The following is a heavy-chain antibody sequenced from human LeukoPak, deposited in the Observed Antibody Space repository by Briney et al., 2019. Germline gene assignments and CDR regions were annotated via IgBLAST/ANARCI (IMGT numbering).Heavy chain of an antibody. CDR2: ISGDGAST. CDR1: GFTVSSNY. Sequence: PGGSLRLSCAASGFTVSSNYMSWVRQAPGKGLEWVSGISGDGASTHYAESVKGQFTISRDNSQNTLFLQMSSLRVEDTAIYYCAKDSYVSGRPLHTFDVWGQGTMVTVSP. J-gene: IGHJ3*01. D-gene: IGHD3-10*01. CDR3: AKDSYVSGRPLHTFDV. V-gene: IGHV3-23*01.